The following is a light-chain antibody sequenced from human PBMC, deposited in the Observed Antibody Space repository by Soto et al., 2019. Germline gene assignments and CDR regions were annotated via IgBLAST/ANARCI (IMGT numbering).Light chain of an antibody. V-gene: IGLV6-57*04. J-gene: IGLJ2*01. Sequence: NFMLTQPHSVSESPGKTVTISCTRSRGSIASNYVQWYQQRPGSAPTTVIYEDNRRPSGVPDRFSGSIDSSSNSASLTISGLKTEDEADYYCQSCDSSNQGVFGGGTKLTVL. CDR3: QSCDSSNQGV. CDR2: EDN. CDR1: RGSIASNY.